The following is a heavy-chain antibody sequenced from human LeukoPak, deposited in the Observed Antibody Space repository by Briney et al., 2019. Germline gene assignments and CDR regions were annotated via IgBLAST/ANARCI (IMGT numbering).Heavy chain of an antibody. CDR3: ARFIGSSGYYDY. V-gene: IGHV4-59*01. CDR2: IYSTGIT. D-gene: IGHD3-22*01. Sequence: SETLSLTCTVSGGSISGYYWSWIRQPPGKGLELIGYIYSTGITDYNPSLKSRVTISVDTSKNQFSLQLSSVTAADTAVYYCARFIGSSGYYDYWGHGTLVTVPS. J-gene: IGHJ4*01. CDR1: GGSISGYY.